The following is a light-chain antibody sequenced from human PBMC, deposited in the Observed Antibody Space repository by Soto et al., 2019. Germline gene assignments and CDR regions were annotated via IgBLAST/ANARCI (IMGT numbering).Light chain of an antibody. CDR2: KAS. V-gene: IGKV1-39*01. J-gene: IGKJ4*01. CDR3: EQRYSTPQVT. Sequence: DIQMTQSPSSLSASVGDRVTITCRASQSISTYLSWYQQKPGKAPNLLIYKASSLEGGVPSRFSGSGSGTEFTLTISSLQPEDLATYYCEQRYSTPQVTFGGGTKVEIK. CDR1: QSISTY.